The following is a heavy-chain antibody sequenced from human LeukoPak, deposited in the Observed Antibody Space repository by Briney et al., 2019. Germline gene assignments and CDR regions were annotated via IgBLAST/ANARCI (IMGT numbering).Heavy chain of an antibody. D-gene: IGHD6-19*01. Sequence: SETLSLTCTVSGGSISSSSYYWSWIRQPPGKGLEWIGYIYYSGSTNYNPSLKSRVTISVDTSKNQFSLKLSSVTAADTAVYYCARQGGSSGWDPKVSFDYWGQGTLVTVSS. J-gene: IGHJ4*02. V-gene: IGHV4-61*05. CDR1: GGSISSSSYY. CDR2: IYYSGST. CDR3: ARQGGSSGWDPKVSFDY.